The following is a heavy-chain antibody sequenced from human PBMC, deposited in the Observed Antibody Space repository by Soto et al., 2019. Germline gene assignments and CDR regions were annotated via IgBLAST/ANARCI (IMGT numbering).Heavy chain of an antibody. CDR3: ATDTEAYGGNPPDCGY. Sequence: HPGGSLRLSCAASGFTFSSYAMSWVRQAPGKGLEWVSAISGSGGSTYYADSVKGRFTISRDNSKNTLYLQMNSLRAEDTAVYYYATDTEAYGGNPPDCGYWGQGTLVTVSS. D-gene: IGHD4-17*01. CDR1: GFTFSSYA. V-gene: IGHV3-23*01. J-gene: IGHJ4*02. CDR2: ISGSGGST.